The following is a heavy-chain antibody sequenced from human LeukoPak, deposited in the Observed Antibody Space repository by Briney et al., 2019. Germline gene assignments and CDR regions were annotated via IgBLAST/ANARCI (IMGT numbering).Heavy chain of an antibody. J-gene: IGHJ4*02. CDR2: INHRGSI. Sequence: PGGSLRLSCAASGFTFSSYAMTWIRQPPGKGLEWIGEINHRGSINYNPSLKSRVTMSVDTSRNQFSLKLTSVTAADTAVYYCARGPWELDHWGQGTLVTVSS. V-gene: IGHV4-34*01. D-gene: IGHD1-1*01. CDR1: GFTFSSYA. CDR3: ARGPWELDH.